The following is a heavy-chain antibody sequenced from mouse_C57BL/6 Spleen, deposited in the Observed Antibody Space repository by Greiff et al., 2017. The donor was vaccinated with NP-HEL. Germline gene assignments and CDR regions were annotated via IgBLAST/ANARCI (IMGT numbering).Heavy chain of an antibody. CDR1: GYSITSGYY. CDR2: ISYDGSN. J-gene: IGHJ4*01. V-gene: IGHV3-6*01. CDR3: ARRAYDSYAMDY. D-gene: IGHD6-5*01. Sequence: ESGPGLVKPSQSLSLTCSVTGYSITSGYYWNWIRQFPGNKLEWMGYISYDGSNNYNPSLKNRISITRDTSKNQFFLKLNSVTTEDTATYYCARRAYDSYAMDYWGQGTSVTVSS.